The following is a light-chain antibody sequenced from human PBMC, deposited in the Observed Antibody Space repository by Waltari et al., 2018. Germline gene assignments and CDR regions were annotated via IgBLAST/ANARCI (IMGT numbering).Light chain of an antibody. Sequence: EIVMTQSPLSLPVTPGEPASISCRSSQSLLHSNGYNYLEWYLQKPGQSPQLLIYLGSNRVSGVPDRISGSGSGTDFTLEISRVEAEDVGLYFCMQSLQTPYTFGQGSKVEIK. CDR1: QSLLHSNGYNY. CDR3: MQSLQTPYT. J-gene: IGKJ2*01. CDR2: LGS. V-gene: IGKV2-28*01.